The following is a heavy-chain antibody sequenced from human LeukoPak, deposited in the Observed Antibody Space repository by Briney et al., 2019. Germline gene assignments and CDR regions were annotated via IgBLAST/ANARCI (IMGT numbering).Heavy chain of an antibody. V-gene: IGHV3-66*01. CDR1: GFTVSSDY. CDR2: IYSGGST. CDR3: ARAYNWNYGWVY. J-gene: IGHJ4*02. Sequence: PGGSLRLSCAASGFTVSSDYMSWVRQAPGKGLEWVSVIYSGGSTYYADSVKGRFTISRDNSKNTLYLQMNSLRAEDTAVYYCARAYNWNYGWVYWGQGTLVTVSS. D-gene: IGHD1-7*01.